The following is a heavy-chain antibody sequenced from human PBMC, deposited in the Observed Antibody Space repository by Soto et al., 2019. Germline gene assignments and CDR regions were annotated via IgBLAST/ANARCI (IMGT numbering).Heavy chain of an antibody. D-gene: IGHD1-20*01. J-gene: IGHJ6*02. CDR3: ARGDFLSLLTRTTHYYGLDV. V-gene: IGHV3-74*01. CDR1: GFTFSNYW. Sequence: EVQLVESGGGLVQPGGSLRLSCAVSGFTFSNYWMYWVRQAPGKGPVWVSRINNDGSSSIYADSVKGRFTISRDNAENTLYLQRNSLRGEDTAVYYCARGDFLSLLTRTTHYYGLDVWGQGTTVTVSS. CDR2: INNDGSSS.